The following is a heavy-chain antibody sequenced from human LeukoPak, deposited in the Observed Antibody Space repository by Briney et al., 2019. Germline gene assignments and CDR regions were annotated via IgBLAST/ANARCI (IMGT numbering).Heavy chain of an antibody. Sequence: EESLKISCKGSGYNFNTYWIGWVRQMPGKGLEWMGIIYPGDSDTRYSPSFQGQVTISADKSISTAYLQWSSLKASDTAMYYCARHRAWGVADDYWGQGTLVTVSS. CDR2: IYPGDSDT. CDR3: ARHRAWGVADDY. J-gene: IGHJ4*02. CDR1: GYNFNTYW. D-gene: IGHD6-19*01. V-gene: IGHV5-51*01.